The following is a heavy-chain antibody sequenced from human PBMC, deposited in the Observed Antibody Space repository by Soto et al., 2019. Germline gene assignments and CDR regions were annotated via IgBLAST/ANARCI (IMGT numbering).Heavy chain of an antibody. V-gene: IGHV4-39*01. CDR2: VYYSGST. D-gene: IGHD5-18*01. J-gene: IGHJ4*02. CDR3: ARQPRGQSYGERGHCFDY. CDR1: GGSTNSRSDY. Sequence: SETLSLTCTVSGGSTNSRSDYWGWIRQPPGKGLEWIGSVYYSGSTYINPSLQSRVTISVDTSRNQFSLKLSSVTAPDTAVYYCARQPRGQSYGERGHCFDYWGQGTLVTVSS.